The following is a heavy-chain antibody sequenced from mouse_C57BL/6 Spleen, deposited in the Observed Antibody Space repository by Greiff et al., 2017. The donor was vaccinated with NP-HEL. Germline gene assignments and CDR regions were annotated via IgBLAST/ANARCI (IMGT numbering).Heavy chain of an antibody. Sequence: VQLQQPGTELVKPGASVKLSCKASGYTFTSYWMHWVKQRPGQGLEWIGNINPSNGGTKYNEKFQSKATLTVDKSSSTAYMQLSSLTSEDSAVYYCSRWGLLRWNAMDYWGQGTSVTVSS. V-gene: IGHV1-53*01. CDR2: INPSNGGT. J-gene: IGHJ4*01. CDR1: GYTFTSYW. CDR3: SRWGLLRWNAMDY. D-gene: IGHD2-3*01.